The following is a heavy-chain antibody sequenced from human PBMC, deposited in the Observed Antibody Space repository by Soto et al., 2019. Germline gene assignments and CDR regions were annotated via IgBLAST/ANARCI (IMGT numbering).Heavy chain of an antibody. D-gene: IGHD6-13*01. CDR3: ARDSLIAAAGYDAFDI. CDR1: GFTFSSYG. Sequence: PGGSLRLSCAASGFTFSSYGMHWVRQAPGKGLEWVAVIWYDGSNKHYADSVKGRFTISRDNSKNTLYLQMNSLRAEDTAVYCCARDSLIAAAGYDAFDIWGQGTMVTVSS. J-gene: IGHJ3*02. CDR2: IWYDGSNK. V-gene: IGHV3-33*01.